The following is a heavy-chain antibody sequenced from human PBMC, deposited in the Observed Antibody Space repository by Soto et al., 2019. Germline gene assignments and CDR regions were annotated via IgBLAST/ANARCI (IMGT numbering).Heavy chain of an antibody. Sequence: PGGSLILSCAASGFTLSSYDMQWVRQAKGKGLEWVSAMGTAGDTSYPGSVKSPFTISRENAKNSLYLQMNSLSAEDTAVYYCARDGGLAAGTYDYWGQGTLVTVSS. D-gene: IGHD6-13*01. V-gene: IGHV3-13*01. CDR2: MGTAGDT. CDR3: ARDGGLAAGTYDY. CDR1: GFTLSSYD. J-gene: IGHJ4*02.